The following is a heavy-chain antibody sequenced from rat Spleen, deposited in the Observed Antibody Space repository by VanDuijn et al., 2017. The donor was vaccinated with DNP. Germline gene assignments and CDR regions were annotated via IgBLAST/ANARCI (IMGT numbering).Heavy chain of an antibody. Sequence: QVQLEESGPGLMQPSETLSLTCTVSGFSVAVNGVGWVRQSLGKGLVWMGTIWTGGSTNYNSGVQSRLTITRDTSKSQVFLKMNSLQPEDTGMYYCARHSPRRVWGNFDFWGPGTMVTVSS. J-gene: IGHJ1*01. CDR3: ARHSPRRVWGNFDF. D-gene: IGHD1-11*01. CDR2: IWTGGST. V-gene: IGHV2-72*01. CDR1: GFSVAVNG.